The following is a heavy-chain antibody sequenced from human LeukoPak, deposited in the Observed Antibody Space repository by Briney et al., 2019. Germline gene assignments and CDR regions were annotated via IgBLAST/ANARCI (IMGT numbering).Heavy chain of an antibody. CDR2: IKQDGSEK. J-gene: IGHJ4*02. V-gene: IGHV3-7*01. CDR3: ARRSPLDY. Sequence: GGCLRLSCAAFGFTFSSYWISWGRQAPGEGLEWVANIKQDGSEKYYVDSLKGRFTISSDNAKTSLYLPMNSLRAEDTAVYYCARRSPLDYWGQGTLVTVSS. CDR1: GFTFSSYW.